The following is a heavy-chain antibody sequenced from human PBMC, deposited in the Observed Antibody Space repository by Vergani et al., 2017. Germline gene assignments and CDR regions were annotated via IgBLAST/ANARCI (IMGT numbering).Heavy chain of an antibody. V-gene: IGHV4-61*02. J-gene: IGHJ6*03. D-gene: IGHD2-2*01. Sequence: QVQLQESGPGLVKPSQTLSLTCTVSGGSFNSGSYYWSWLRQPAGKRLEWIGSIHTNGVIHYNPSLNSLATISVNTSRNQISLKLTSVTATDTAVYYCAREGRGYCSSTSGSFRYYYYYYMDVWGKGTTVIVS. CDR2: IHTNGVI. CDR3: AREGRGYCSSTSGSFRYYYYYYMDV. CDR1: GGSFNSGSYY.